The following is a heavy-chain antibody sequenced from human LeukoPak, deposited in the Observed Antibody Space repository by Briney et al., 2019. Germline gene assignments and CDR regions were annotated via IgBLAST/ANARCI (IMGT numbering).Heavy chain of an antibody. CDR2: ISYDGSNK. D-gene: IGHD6-19*01. CDR1: GFTFSSYA. J-gene: IGHJ4*02. V-gene: IGHV3-30-3*01. Sequence: GGSLRLSCAASGFTFSSYAMHWVRQAPGKGLEWVAVISYDGSNKYYADSVKGRFTISRDNSKNTLYLQMNSLRAEDTAVYYCASLPGYSSGWELFDYWGQGTLVTVSS. CDR3: ASLPGYSSGWELFDY.